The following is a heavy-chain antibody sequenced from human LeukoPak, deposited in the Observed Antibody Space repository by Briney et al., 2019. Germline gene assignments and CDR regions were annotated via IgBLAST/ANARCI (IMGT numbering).Heavy chain of an antibody. D-gene: IGHD6-19*01. CDR2: AHYSGST. Sequence: SETLSLTCTVSGGSISSYYWSWIRQPPGKGLEWIGYAHYSGSTNYNPSLESRVTMSVDPSKNKFTLKLSSVTAADTAVYYCARNAAVATSRSWFDPRGQGSLVTVSS. CDR1: GGSISSYY. CDR3: ARNAAVATSRSWFDP. V-gene: IGHV4-59*08. J-gene: IGHJ5*02.